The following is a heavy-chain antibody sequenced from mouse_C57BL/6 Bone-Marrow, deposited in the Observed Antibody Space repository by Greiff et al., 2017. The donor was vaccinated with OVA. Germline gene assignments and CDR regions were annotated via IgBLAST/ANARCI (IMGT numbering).Heavy chain of an antibody. CDR1: GYTFTSYW. J-gene: IGHJ1*03. Sequence: VQLQQPGAELVMPGASVKLSCKASGYTFTSYWMHWVKQRPGQGLEWIGEIDPSDSYTKYNQKFKGKFTLTVDKSSSPAYVQISSLTSEDSAVYYCARDGYSWYFDVWGTGTTVTVSS. CDR2: IDPSDSYT. D-gene: IGHD2-3*01. CDR3: ARDGYSWYFDV. V-gene: IGHV1-69*01.